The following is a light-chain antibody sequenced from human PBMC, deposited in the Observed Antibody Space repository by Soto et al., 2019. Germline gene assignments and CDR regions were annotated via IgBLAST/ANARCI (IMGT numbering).Light chain of an antibody. CDR2: GVS. J-gene: IGKJ1*01. CDR3: PPSTA. V-gene: IGKV3-20*01. Sequence: EIVLTQSPGTLSLSPGERATLSCRASQSISNNYLAWYQQRPGQAPRLLIYGVSSRATGIADRFSGSGSGTDFTLTISRLAPEDFAMYYCPPSTAFGQGTRVEI. CDR1: QSISNNY.